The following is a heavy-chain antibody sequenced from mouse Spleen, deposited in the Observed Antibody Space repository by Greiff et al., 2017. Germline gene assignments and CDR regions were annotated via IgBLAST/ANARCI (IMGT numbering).Heavy chain of an antibody. CDR2: INPNNGGT. Sequence: VQLQQSGPELVKPGASVKIPCKASGYTFTDYNMDWVKQSHGKSLEWIGDINPNNGGTIYNQKFKGKATLTVDKSSSTAYMELRSLTSEDTAVYYCARRDYGNYVGAMDYWGQGTSVTVSS. CDR3: ARRDYGNYVGAMDY. V-gene: IGHV1-18*01. D-gene: IGHD2-1*01. J-gene: IGHJ4*01. CDR1: GYTFTDYN.